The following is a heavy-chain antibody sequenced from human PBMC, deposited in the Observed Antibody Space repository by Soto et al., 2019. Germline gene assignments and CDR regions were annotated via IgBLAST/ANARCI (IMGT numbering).Heavy chain of an antibody. CDR3: ARRGFSYGGGYFDL. V-gene: IGHV4-31*03. CDR2: IYHSGST. D-gene: IGHD5-18*01. J-gene: IGHJ2*01. Sequence: QVQLQESGPGLVKPSQTLSLTCTVSGGSINIGGFYWSWVRQHPGKGLEGIGYIYHSGSTYYNPSLKSRVTISEETSKNQFSLKLSSVTAADTAVYYCARRGFSYGGGYFDLWGRGTLVTVSS. CDR1: GGSINIGGFY.